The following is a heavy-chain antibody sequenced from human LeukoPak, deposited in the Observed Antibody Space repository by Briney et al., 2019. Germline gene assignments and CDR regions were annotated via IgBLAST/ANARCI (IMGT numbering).Heavy chain of an antibody. J-gene: IGHJ4*02. CDR1: GFTFSSYE. CDR2: ISSSGSTI. Sequence: GGSLRLSCAASGFTFSSYEMKWVRQAPGKGLEWVSYISSSGSTIYYADSVKGRFTISRDKDKNSLYLQMNSLRAEDTAVYYCARVVGFNYYGSGSYLYWGQGTLVTVSS. V-gene: IGHV3-48*03. CDR3: ARVVGFNYYGSGSYLY. D-gene: IGHD3-10*01.